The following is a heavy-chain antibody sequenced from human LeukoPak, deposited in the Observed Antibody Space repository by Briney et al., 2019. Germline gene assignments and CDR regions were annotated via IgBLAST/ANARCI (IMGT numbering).Heavy chain of an antibody. J-gene: IGHJ4*02. Sequence: PGGSLRLSCAASGFTFSSYAMSWVRQAPGKGLEWVSAISGSGGSTYYADYVKGRFTISRDNSKNTLYLQMNSLRAEDTAVYYCAKAHDGLWFGELRKYYFDYWGQGTLVTVSS. CDR2: ISGSGGST. CDR3: AKAHDGLWFGELRKYYFDY. CDR1: GFTFSSYA. D-gene: IGHD3-10*01. V-gene: IGHV3-23*01.